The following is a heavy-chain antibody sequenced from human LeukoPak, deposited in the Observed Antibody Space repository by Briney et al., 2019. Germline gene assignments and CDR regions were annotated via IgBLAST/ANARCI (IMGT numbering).Heavy chain of an antibody. D-gene: IGHD3-3*01. CDR3: AREGGFYRPLGY. Sequence: SETLSLTCAVSGGSVTSTNWWTWDRQPPGKGLEWIGEVHLDGRTNYNPSLTGRLTLSVDLYENHISLKLTSVTAADTAVYYCAREGGFYRPLGYLGQGTLVTVSS. CDR1: GGSVTSTNW. V-gene: IGHV4-4*02. CDR2: VHLDGRT. J-gene: IGHJ4*02.